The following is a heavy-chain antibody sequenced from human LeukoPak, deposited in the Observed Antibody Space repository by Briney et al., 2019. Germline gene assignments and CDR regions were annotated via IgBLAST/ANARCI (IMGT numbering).Heavy chain of an antibody. CDR3: AKGGRGYSYGYLGRPSHYFDY. Sequence: GGSLRLSCAASGFTFSSYAMSWVRQTPGKGLEWVSAISGSGGSTYYADSVKGRFTISRDNSKNTLYLQTNSLRAEDTAVYYCAKGGRGYSYGYLGRPSHYFDYWGQGTLVTVSS. CDR2: ISGSGGST. CDR1: GFTFSSYA. V-gene: IGHV3-23*01. J-gene: IGHJ4*02. D-gene: IGHD5-18*01.